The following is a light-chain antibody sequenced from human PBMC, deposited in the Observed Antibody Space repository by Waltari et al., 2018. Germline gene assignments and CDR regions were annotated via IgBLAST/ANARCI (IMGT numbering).Light chain of an antibody. V-gene: IGKV1-12*01. CDR2: KAS. J-gene: IGKJ1*01. Sequence: DIQMTQSPSSLSASVGDTVTITCRASQRISSWLAWYQQKPGRAPNLLIYKASSLQSGVPSRFSGSGSGTDFTLTISSLQPEDFATYYCLQYNSSPRTFGQGTKVEIK. CDR3: LQYNSSPRT. CDR1: QRISSW.